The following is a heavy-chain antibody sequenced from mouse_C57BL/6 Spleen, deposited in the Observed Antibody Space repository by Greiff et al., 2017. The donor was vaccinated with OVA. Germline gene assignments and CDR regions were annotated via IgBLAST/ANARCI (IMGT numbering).Heavy chain of an antibody. CDR1: GFTFSDYY. V-gene: IGHV5-16*01. CDR2: INYDGSST. D-gene: IGHD2-1*01. CDR3: ARDRGIYYGNYGGFAY. Sequence: EVMLVESEGGLVQPGSSMKLSCTASGFTFSDYYMAWVRQVPEKGLEWVANINYDGSSTYYLDSLKSRFIISRDNAKNILYLQMSSLKSEDTATYYCARDRGIYYGNYGGFAYWGQGTLVTVSA. J-gene: IGHJ3*01.